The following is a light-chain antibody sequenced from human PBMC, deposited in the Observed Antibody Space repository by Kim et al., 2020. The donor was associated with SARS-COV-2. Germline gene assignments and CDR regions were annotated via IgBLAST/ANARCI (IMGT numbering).Light chain of an antibody. V-gene: IGLV3-19*01. CDR3: NSRDSSGNHLEV. J-gene: IGLJ1*01. CDR2: GKN. CDR1: SLRSYY. Sequence: SSELTQDPAVSVALGQTVRITCQGDSLRSYYASWYQQKPGQAPVLVIYGKNNRPSGIPDRFSGSNSGNTASLTITGAQAEDEADYYCNSRDSSGNHLEVF.